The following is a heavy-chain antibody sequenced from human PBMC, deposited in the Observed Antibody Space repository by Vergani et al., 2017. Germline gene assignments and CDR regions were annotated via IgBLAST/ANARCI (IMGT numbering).Heavy chain of an antibody. J-gene: IGHJ4*02. CDR3: ARASGGDYDFWSGFQSFLDY. Sequence: EVQLVESGGGLVKPGGSLRLSCAASGFTFSSYAMSWVRKAPGKGLEWVSAISGSGGSTYYADSVKGRFTIARDNAKNSLYLQMNSLRAEDTAVYYCARASGGDYDFWSGFQSFLDYWGQGTLVTVSS. V-gene: IGHV3-23*04. CDR1: GFTFSSYA. D-gene: IGHD3-3*01. CDR2: ISGSGGST.